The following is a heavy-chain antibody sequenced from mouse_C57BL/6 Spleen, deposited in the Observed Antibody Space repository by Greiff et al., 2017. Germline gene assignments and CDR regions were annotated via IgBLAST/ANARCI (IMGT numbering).Heavy chain of an antibody. CDR2: ISSGSSTI. Sequence: EVKLMESGGGLVKPGGSLKLSCAASGFTFSDYGMHWVRQAPEKGLEWVAYISSGSSTIYYADTVKGRFTISRDNAKNTLFLQMTNLRSEDTAMYYCARNGYYFDYWGQGTTLTVSS. CDR3: ARNGYYFDY. CDR1: GFTFSDYG. D-gene: IGHD2-2*01. J-gene: IGHJ2*01. V-gene: IGHV5-17*01.